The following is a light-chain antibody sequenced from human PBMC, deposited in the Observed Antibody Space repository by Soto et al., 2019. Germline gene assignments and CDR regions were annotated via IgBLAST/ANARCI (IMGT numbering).Light chain of an antibody. J-gene: IGKJ1*01. CDR2: GVF. CDR3: HQYNSWPRT. Sequence: VFAQAPATLSLSPGEGATLSCSASQRVSSYLAWYLHKPGQAPRLLIYGVFTRATSIPGRFSGGWSGTEFTLTINGLQSEDLGVYYCHQYNSWPRTFGQGTKVDIK. V-gene: IGKV3-15*01. CDR1: QRVSSY.